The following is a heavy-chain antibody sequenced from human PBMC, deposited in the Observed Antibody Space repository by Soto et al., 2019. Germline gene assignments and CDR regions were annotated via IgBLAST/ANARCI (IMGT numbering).Heavy chain of an antibody. CDR1: GFTFDDYA. D-gene: IGHD4-17*01. J-gene: IGHJ5*02. V-gene: IGHV3-9*01. CDR2: ISWNSGSI. CDR3: AKSRDMDYGDYVGWFDP. Sequence: EVQLVESGGGLVQPGRSLRLSCAASGFTFDDYAMHWVRQAPGKGLEWVSGISWNSGSIGYAESVKGRFTISRDNAKNSLYLQMNSLRAEDTALYYCAKSRDMDYGDYVGWFDPWGQGTLVTVSS.